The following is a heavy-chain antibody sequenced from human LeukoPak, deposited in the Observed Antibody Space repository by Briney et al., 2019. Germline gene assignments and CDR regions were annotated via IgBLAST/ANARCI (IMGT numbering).Heavy chain of an antibody. D-gene: IGHD1-26*01. CDR2: ISSSSSYI. Sequence: PGGSLRLSCAASGFTFSSYSMNWVRQAPGKGLEWVSSISSSSSYIYYADSVKGRFTISRDNAKNSLYLQMNSLRAEDTAVYYCARSRSGSYYRCAFDIWGQGTMVTVSS. CDR3: ARSRSGSYYRCAFDI. J-gene: IGHJ3*02. V-gene: IGHV3-21*01. CDR1: GFTFSSYS.